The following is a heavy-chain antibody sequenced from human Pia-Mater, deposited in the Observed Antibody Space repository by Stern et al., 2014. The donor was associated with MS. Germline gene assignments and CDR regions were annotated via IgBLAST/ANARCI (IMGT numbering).Heavy chain of an antibody. CDR2: IRGSGGST. Sequence: EVRLVQSGGGLVQPGGSLRLSCSASGFTFSSYAMSWVRPAPGKGLEWGSAIRGSGGSTYYADSVKGRFTISRDKSKNTLYLQMNSLRAEDTAVYYCAKDSENYDYVWGSLDYWGQGTLVTVSS. CDR1: GFTFSSYA. V-gene: IGHV3-23*04. D-gene: IGHD3-16*01. CDR3: AKDSENYDYVWGSLDY. J-gene: IGHJ4*02.